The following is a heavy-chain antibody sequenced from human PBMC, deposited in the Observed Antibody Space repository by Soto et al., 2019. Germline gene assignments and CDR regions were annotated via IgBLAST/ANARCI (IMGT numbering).Heavy chain of an antibody. J-gene: IGHJ4*02. Sequence: QVQLVQSGAEVRRPGSSVKVSCKTSGGIFSDYALSWVRQAPGQGLEWMGRIIPIFGTTIYAQKFHGRVTITADEPTSTAVMELSSLRSEDTAFYYCARQMNRGVIFDYWGQGTLVTVSS. V-gene: IGHV1-69*01. D-gene: IGHD3-10*01. CDR2: IIPIFGTT. CDR1: GGIFSDYA. CDR3: ARQMNRGVIFDY.